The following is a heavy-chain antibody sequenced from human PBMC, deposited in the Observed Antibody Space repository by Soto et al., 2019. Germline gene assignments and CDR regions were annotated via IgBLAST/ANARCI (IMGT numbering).Heavy chain of an antibody. Sequence: GGSLRLSCAASGFTFDDYAMHWVRQAPGKGLEWVSGISWNSGSIGYADSVKGRFTISRDNAKNSLYLQMNSLRAEDTALYYCAKDIRIRGYYSAFDVWGQGTMVTVSS. CDR3: AKDIRIRGYYSAFDV. D-gene: IGHD1-26*01. CDR2: ISWNSGSI. V-gene: IGHV3-9*01. CDR1: GFTFDDYA. J-gene: IGHJ3*01.